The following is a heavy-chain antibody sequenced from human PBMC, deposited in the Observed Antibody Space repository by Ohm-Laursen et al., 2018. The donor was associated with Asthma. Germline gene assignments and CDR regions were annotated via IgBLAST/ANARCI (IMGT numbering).Heavy chain of an antibody. Sequence: SLRLSCTALGFIFEKYAMHWVRQPPGKGLEWVSGFSLDSDRIDYADSVKGRFTVSRDNAKNSLYLQMNNLRPEDTALYYCTKELLPGGSDVWGQGTPVTVSS. V-gene: IGHV3-9*01. CDR2: FSLDSDRI. CDR1: GFIFEKYA. D-gene: IGHD1-14*01. J-gene: IGHJ6*02. CDR3: TKELLPGGSDV.